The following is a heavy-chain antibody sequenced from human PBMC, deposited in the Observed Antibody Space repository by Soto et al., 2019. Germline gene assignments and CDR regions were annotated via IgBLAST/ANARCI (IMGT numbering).Heavy chain of an antibody. CDR1: GGTFSSYA. J-gene: IGHJ6*02. CDR2: IIPIFGTA. V-gene: IGHV1-69*06. D-gene: IGHD5-18*01. CDR3: ARPFTSDTAMELYYYYGMDV. Sequence: GASVKASCKASGGTFSSYAISWVRQAPGQGLEWMGGIIPIFGTANYAQKFQGRATITADKSTSTAYMELSSLRSEDTAVYYCARPFTSDTAMELYYYYGMDVWGQGTTVTVSS.